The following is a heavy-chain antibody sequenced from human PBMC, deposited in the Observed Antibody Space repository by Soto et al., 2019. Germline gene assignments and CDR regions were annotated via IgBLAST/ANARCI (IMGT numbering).Heavy chain of an antibody. CDR2: ISGAGGST. J-gene: IGHJ4*02. D-gene: IGHD1-7*01. V-gene: IGHV3-23*01. Sequence: EVQLLESGGGLVQPGGSLRLSCAASGLIFETYSMSWVRQPPGKGLEWVSGISGAGGSTYYADSVKGRFTIYRDNSKNTLYLQVNSLRTEDTAVYYCAKSWGNTWELYYFDSCGQGTLVTVSS. CDR3: AKSWGNTWELYYFDS. CDR1: GLIFETYS.